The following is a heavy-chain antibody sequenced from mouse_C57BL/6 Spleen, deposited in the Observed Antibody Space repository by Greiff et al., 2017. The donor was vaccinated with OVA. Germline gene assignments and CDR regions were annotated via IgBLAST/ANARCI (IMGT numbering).Heavy chain of an antibody. J-gene: IGHJ2*01. CDR2: IYPYNGVS. CDR1: GYSFTGYY. Sequence: EVQLQQSGPELVKPGASVKISCKASGYSFTGYYMHWVKQSHGNILDWIGYIYPYNGVSSYNQKFKGKATLTVDKSSSTAHMELRSLTLEDSAVHYCARNYGSSDKDYCDYRVQGTTLTVSS. D-gene: IGHD1-1*01. CDR3: ARNYGSSDKDYCDY. V-gene: IGHV1-31*01.